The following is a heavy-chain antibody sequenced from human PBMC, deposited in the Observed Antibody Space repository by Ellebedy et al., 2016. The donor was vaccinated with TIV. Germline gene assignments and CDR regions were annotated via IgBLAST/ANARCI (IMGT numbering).Heavy chain of an antibody. J-gene: IGHJ4*02. Sequence: MPSDTLSLTCTVSGASISGYYWGWIRQPPGKTLQWFGYIYYSGSTNYNPSLKSRVTISVDTSKNQFSLNLSSVTAADTAVYYCARVSRYFEYWGQGILVPVSS. CDR2: IYYSGST. CDR3: ARVSRYFEY. V-gene: IGHV4-59*01. CDR1: GASISGYY.